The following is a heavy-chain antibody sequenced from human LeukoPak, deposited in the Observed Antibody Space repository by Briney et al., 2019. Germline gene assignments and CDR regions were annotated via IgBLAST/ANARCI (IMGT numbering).Heavy chain of an antibody. CDR2: IYYSGST. CDR3: AREQSYDYYGSGRPPNWFDP. J-gene: IGHJ5*02. CDR1: GGSISSYY. Sequence: PSETLSLTCTVSGGSISSYYWSWIRQPPGKGLEWIGYIYYSGSTNYNPSLKSRVTISVDTSKNQFSLKLSSVTAADTAVYYCAREQSYDYYGSGRPPNWFDPWGQGTLVTVSS. V-gene: IGHV4-59*12. D-gene: IGHD3-10*01.